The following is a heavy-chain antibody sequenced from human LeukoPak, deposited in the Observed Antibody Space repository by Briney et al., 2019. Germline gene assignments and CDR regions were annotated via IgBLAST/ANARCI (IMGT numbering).Heavy chain of an antibody. V-gene: IGHV3-48*01. CDR1: GFTFNTYT. CDR3: ARGYNHQIAAANDY. Sequence: PGGSLRLSCAASGFTFNTYTFNWVRQAPGKGLEWVAFISSTSTFTYYADSVKGRFTISRDNAKNSLFLQMNSLRVEDTAIYYCARGYNHQIAAANDYWGQGALATVSS. J-gene: IGHJ4*02. CDR2: ISSTSTFT. D-gene: IGHD6-13*01.